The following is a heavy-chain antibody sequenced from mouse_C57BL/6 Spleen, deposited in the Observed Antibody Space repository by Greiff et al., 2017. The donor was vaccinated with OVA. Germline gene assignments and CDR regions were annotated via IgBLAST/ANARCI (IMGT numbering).Heavy chain of an antibody. J-gene: IGHJ4*01. V-gene: IGHV5-17*01. Sequence: EVKLVESGGGLVKPGGSLKLSCAASGFTFSDYGMHWVRQAPEKGLEWVAYISSGSSTIYYADTVKGRFTISRDNAKNTLFLQMTSLRSEDTAMYYCARRPIYYGNYYAMDYWGQGTSVTVSS. CDR3: ARRPIYYGNYYAMDY. D-gene: IGHD2-1*01. CDR2: ISSGSSTI. CDR1: GFTFSDYG.